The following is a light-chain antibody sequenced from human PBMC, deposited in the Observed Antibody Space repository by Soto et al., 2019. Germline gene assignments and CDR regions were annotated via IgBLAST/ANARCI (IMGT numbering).Light chain of an antibody. V-gene: IGKV3-11*01. J-gene: IGKJ5*01. CDR1: QSVSSY. Sequence: DIVLPQSRATLSFSAGERPTLSFSATQSVSSYLAWYQQKPGQAPRLLIYDASNRATGIPARFSGSGSGTDFTLTISSLEPEDFAVYYCQQRSNWPITFGQGTRLEIK. CDR2: DAS. CDR3: QQRSNWPIT.